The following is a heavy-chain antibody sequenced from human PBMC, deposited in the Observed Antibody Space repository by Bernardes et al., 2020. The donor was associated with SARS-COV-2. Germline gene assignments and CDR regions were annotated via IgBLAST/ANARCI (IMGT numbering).Heavy chain of an antibody. J-gene: IGHJ4*02. V-gene: IGHV3-23*01. D-gene: IGHD1-26*01. CDR1: GFTSSSYT. CDR3: AKRRVEWELLHYFDS. Sequence: RRSLRPSCEVSGFTSSSYTINWVRQAPGKGLAWVSTITASGDSTYYADPVKGRFTISRDNSKDRLYLQMNSLRAEDTAVYLCAKRRVEWELLHYFDSWGQGTLVTVSS. CDR2: ITASGDST.